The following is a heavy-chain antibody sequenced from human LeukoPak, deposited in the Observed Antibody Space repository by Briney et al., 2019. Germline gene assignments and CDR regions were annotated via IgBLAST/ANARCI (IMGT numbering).Heavy chain of an antibody. CDR3: AFEVGTTRPFLDY. V-gene: IGHV3-23*01. CDR1: GFTFSNYA. CDR2: ISGSGDTT. J-gene: IGHJ4*02. D-gene: IGHD1-26*01. Sequence: GGSLRLSCSASGFTFSNYAMSWVRQAPGKGLEWVSAISGSGDTTHYADSVKGRFTISRDSSKNTLCLQMNSLRAEDTAVYYCAFEVGTTRPFLDYWGQGTLVTVSS.